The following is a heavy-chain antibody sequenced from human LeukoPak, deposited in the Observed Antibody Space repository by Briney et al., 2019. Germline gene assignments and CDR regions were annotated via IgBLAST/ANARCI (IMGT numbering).Heavy chain of an antibody. CDR3: AKDGGLWVSAHWGDS. Sequence: PGGSLRLSCAASGFTVSSTYMSWVRQSPGKGLEWDSVVYKDGKMFYIDSVKGRFAISRDTSKNTVYLQMNNLRAEDTAVYYCAKDGGLWVSAHWGDSWGRGTLVTVSS. D-gene: IGHD7-27*01. CDR1: GFTVSSTY. V-gene: IGHV3-53*01. J-gene: IGHJ4*02. CDR2: VYKDGKM.